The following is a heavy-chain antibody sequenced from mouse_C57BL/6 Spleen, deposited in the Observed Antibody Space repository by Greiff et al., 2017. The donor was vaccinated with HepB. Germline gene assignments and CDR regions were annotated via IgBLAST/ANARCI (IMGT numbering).Heavy chain of an antibody. CDR3: ASQSYSNFWFDY. Sequence: EVQLVESGGGLVQPGGSLKLSCAASGFTFSDYYMYWVRQTPEERLEWVAYISNGGGSTYYPDTVKGRVTISRDNAKNTLYLQMSRLKSEDTAMYYCASQSYSNFWFDYWGQGTLVTVSA. J-gene: IGHJ3*01. V-gene: IGHV5-12*01. CDR2: ISNGGGST. CDR1: GFTFSDYY. D-gene: IGHD2-5*01.